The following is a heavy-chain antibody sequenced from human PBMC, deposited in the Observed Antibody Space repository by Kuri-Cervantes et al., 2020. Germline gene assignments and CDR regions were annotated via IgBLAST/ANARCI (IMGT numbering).Heavy chain of an antibody. V-gene: IGHV3-23*01. D-gene: IGHD2-21*02. CDR2: LTASGRDA. Sequence: GESLKISCAASGFNFSRYAMSWVRQAPGKGLEWVSSLTASGRDAYYADSVQGRFIISRDNSMGTLYLQMNTLRADDTAVYYCAKLSTVTAKGYYYMDVWGTGTTVTVSS. J-gene: IGHJ6*03. CDR1: GFNFSRYA. CDR3: AKLSTVTAKGYYYMDV.